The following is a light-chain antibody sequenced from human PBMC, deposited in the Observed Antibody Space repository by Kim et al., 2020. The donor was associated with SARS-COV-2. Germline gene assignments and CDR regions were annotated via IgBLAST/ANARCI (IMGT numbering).Light chain of an antibody. Sequence: SYELTQPPSVSVSPGQTANITCSGDKLGSKYACWYQQKPGQSPVLVIFKDTKRPSGIPERFSGSNSGNTATLTISGTQAMDEADYYCQAWDSSTVVFGGGTQLTVL. CDR3: QAWDSSTVV. J-gene: IGLJ2*01. CDR1: KLGSKY. CDR2: KDT. V-gene: IGLV3-1*01.